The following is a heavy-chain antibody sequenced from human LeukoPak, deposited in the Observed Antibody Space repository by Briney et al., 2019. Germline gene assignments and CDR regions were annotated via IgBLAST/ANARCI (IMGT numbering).Heavy chain of an antibody. CDR1: GFTFSSYW. CDR3: VGLAAGKIDFDY. V-gene: IGHV3-7*01. D-gene: IGHD6-13*01. Sequence: GGSLRLSCAASGFTFSSYWMSWVRQAPGKGLEWVANIKQDGSEKYYVDSAKGRFTISRDNAKNSLYLQMNSLRAEDTAAYYCVGLAAGKIDFDYWGQGTLVTVSS. CDR2: IKQDGSEK. J-gene: IGHJ4*02.